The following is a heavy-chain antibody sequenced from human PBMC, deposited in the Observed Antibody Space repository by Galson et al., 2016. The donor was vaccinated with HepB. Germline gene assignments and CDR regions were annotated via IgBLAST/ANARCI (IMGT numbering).Heavy chain of an antibody. CDR2: IYTAGTT. J-gene: IGHJ4*02. V-gene: IGHV3-53*01. CDR3: AGGGAYFGSGSWN. D-gene: IGHD3-10*01. CDR1: GFNVSDKY. Sequence: SLRLSCAASGFNVSDKYMTWVRQAPGKGLEWVPTIYTAGTTYYADSLRGRFTISRDKSQHTLFLQINSLRAEDTAVYFCAGGGAYFGSGSWNWGQGTRVTVSS.